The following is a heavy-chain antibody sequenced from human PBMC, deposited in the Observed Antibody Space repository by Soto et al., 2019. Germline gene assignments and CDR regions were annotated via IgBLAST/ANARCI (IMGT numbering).Heavy chain of an antibody. CDR1: GGSISSGDYY. CDR2: IYYSGST. CDR3: ARDTCSSTSCYQDYYYYGMDV. V-gene: IGHV4-30-4*01. D-gene: IGHD2-2*01. Sequence: QVQLQESGPGLVKPSQTLSLTCTVSGGSISSGDYYWSWIRQPPGKGLEWIGYIYYSGSTYYNPSLKSRVTISVDTSKNQLSLKLSSVTAADTAVYYCARDTCSSTSCYQDYYYYGMDVWGQGTTVTVSS. J-gene: IGHJ6*02.